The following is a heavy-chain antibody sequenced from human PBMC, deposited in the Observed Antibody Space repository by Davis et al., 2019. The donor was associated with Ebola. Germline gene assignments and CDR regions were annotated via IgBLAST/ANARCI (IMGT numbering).Heavy chain of an antibody. CDR1: GGSFSGYY. CDR2: INHSGST. J-gene: IGHJ4*02. CDR3: ARGPHTYYDFWNGYAH. V-gene: IGHV4-34*01. Sequence: SETLSLTCAVYGGSFSGYYWSWIRQPPGKGLEWIGEINHSGSTNYNPSLKSRVTISVDTSKNQFSLKLSSVTAADTAVYYCARGPHTYYDFWNGYAHWGQGTLVTVSS. D-gene: IGHD3-3*01.